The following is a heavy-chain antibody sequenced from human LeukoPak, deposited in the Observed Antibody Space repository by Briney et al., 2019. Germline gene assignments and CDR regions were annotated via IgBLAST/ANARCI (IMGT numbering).Heavy chain of an antibody. Sequence: GGSLRLSCAASGFTFSSYWMSWVRQAPGKGLEWVANIKQDGSEKYYVDSVKGRFTISRDNAKNSLYLQMNSLRAEDTAVYYCARGRPGYSSGWGIDYWGQGTLVTVSS. V-gene: IGHV3-7*03. CDR1: GFTFSSYW. D-gene: IGHD6-19*01. CDR2: IKQDGSEK. CDR3: ARGRPGYSSGWGIDY. J-gene: IGHJ4*02.